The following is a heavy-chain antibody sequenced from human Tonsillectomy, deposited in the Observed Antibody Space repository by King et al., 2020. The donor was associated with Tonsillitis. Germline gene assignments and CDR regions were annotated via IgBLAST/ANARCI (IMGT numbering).Heavy chain of an antibody. V-gene: IGHV3-30*18. D-gene: IGHD4-17*01. Sequence: VQLVESGGGVVQPGRSLRLSCAASGFTFSSYGMHWVRQAPGKGLEWVAVISYDGSNKYYADSVKGRFTISRDNSKNTLYLQMNSLRAEDKAVYYCSKDVPTVTTRGYFDSWGPGTLVTVSS. CDR3: SKDVPTVTTRGYFDS. CDR2: ISYDGSNK. J-gene: IGHJ4*02. CDR1: GFTFSSYG.